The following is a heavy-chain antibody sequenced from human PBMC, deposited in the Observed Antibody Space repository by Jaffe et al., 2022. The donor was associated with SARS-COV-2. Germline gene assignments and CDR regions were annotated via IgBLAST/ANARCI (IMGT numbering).Heavy chain of an antibody. V-gene: IGHV3-21*01. D-gene: IGHD1-26*01. CDR1: GFTFSSYS. CDR3: ARGSGSYQGDFDY. CDR2: ISSSSSYI. Sequence: EVQLVESGGGLVKPGGSLRLSCAASGFTFSSYSMNWVRQAPGKGLEWVSSISSSSSYIYYADSVKGRFTISRDNAKNSLYLQMNSLRAEDTAVYYCARGSGSYQGDFDYWGQGTLVTVSS. J-gene: IGHJ4*02.